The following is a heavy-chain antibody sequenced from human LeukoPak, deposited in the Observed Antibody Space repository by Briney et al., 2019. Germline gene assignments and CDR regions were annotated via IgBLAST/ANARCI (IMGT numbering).Heavy chain of an antibody. J-gene: IGHJ6*02. V-gene: IGHV3-7*03. CDR2: IKQDGSEK. D-gene: IGHD4-23*01. Sequence: SGGSLRLSCAASGFTFSSYWMSWVRQAPGKGLEWVANIKQDGSEKYYVDSVKGRFTISRDNSKNTLYLQMNSLRAEDTAVYYCAKGYGGNLAGYYYYGMDVWGQGTTVTVSS. CDR3: AKGYGGNLAGYYYYGMDV. CDR1: GFTFSSYW.